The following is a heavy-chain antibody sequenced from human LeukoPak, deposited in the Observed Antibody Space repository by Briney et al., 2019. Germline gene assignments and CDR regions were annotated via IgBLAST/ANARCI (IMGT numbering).Heavy chain of an antibody. Sequence: GASVKVSCKASGGTFSSYAISWVRQAPGQGLEWMGGIIPIFGPADYAQKFQGRVTITADESTRTAYMELNSLRSEDTAVYYCASFYDSTGSAYYYAMDVWGQGTTVTVSS. CDR2: IIPIFGPA. V-gene: IGHV1-69*13. CDR1: GGTFSSYA. D-gene: IGHD3-22*01. CDR3: ASFYDSTGSAYYYAMDV. J-gene: IGHJ6*02.